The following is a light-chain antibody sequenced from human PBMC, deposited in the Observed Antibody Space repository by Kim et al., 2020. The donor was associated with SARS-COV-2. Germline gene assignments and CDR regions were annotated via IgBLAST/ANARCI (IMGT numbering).Light chain of an antibody. Sequence: ASVGDRVTIPCRASQDISSYLAWYQQRPGKVPTLLSYGASTLQSGVPSRFSGSGSGTDFTLTISSLQPEDVGTYYCQRYNIAPITFGQGTRLEIK. CDR3: QRYNIAPIT. CDR1: QDISSY. CDR2: GAS. V-gene: IGKV1-27*01. J-gene: IGKJ5*01.